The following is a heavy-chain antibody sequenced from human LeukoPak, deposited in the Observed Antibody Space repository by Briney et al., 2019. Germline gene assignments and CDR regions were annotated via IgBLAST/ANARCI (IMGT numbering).Heavy chain of an antibody. CDR2: INSDGTLT. CDR1: GFTFSSYW. V-gene: IGHV3-74*01. Sequence: PGGSLRLSCAASGFTFSSYWMHWVRQVPGEGLVWVSRINSDGTLTTNADSVKGRFTISRDNAKNMLYLQMNSLRVEDTAVYYCVRDIGTDWGQGTLVTVSS. CDR3: VRDIGTD. J-gene: IGHJ4*02. D-gene: IGHD1-14*01.